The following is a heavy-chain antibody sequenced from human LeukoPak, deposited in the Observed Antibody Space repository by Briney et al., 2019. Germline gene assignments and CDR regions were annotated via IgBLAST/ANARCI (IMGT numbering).Heavy chain of an antibody. V-gene: IGHV3-23*01. CDR3: AKDLSRRGDYVLY. J-gene: IGHJ4*02. CDR1: GFTFSSYA. Sequence: QPGGSLRLSCAASGFTFSSYAMSWVRQAPGEGLEWVSAISGRGGSTYYADSVKGRFTISRDNPKNTLYLQMNSLRAEDTAVYYCAKDLSRRGDYVLYWGQGTLVTVSS. CDR2: ISGRGGST.